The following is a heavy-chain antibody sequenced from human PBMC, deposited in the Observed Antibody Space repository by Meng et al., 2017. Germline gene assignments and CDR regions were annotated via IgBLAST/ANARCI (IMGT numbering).Heavy chain of an antibody. V-gene: IGHV3-53*02. CDR3: ARDSSSGWYHNY. CDR1: GFSVTTSY. J-gene: IGHJ4*02. CDR2: IYSGGST. D-gene: IGHD6-19*01. Sequence: EVQLAATGGGWIQPGGSLRLSCTASGFSVTTSYMSWVRQAPGKGLEWVSVIYSGGSTYYADSVKGRFSISRDNSKNTLYLQMNSLRAEDTAVYFCARDSSSGWYHNYWGQGTLVTVSS.